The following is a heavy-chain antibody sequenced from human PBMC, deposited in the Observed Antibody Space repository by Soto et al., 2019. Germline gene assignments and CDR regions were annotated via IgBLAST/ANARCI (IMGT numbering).Heavy chain of an antibody. J-gene: IGHJ6*02. Sequence: PGGSLRLSCAASGFTFSSYGMHWVRQAPGKGLERVAVISYDGSNKYYADSVKGRFTISRDNSKNTLYLQMNSLRAEDTAVYYCVKDRSLGIAARPYYSYCGMDAWGQGTTVTVSS. D-gene: IGHD6-6*01. CDR1: GFTFSSYG. CDR2: ISYDGSNK. V-gene: IGHV3-30*18. CDR3: VKDRSLGIAARPYYSYCGMDA.